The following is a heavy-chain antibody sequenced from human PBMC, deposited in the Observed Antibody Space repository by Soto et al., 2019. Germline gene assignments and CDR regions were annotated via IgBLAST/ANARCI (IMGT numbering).Heavy chain of an antibody. Sequence: SVKVSFKASGGTFSSYAISWVRQAPGQGLEWMGGIIPIFGTANYAQKFQGRVTITADESTSTAYMELSSLRSEDTAVYYCARVAIFGVVISYFDYWGQGTLVTVSS. D-gene: IGHD3-3*01. CDR2: IIPIFGTA. CDR3: ARVAIFGVVISYFDY. V-gene: IGHV1-69*13. J-gene: IGHJ4*02. CDR1: GGTFSSYA.